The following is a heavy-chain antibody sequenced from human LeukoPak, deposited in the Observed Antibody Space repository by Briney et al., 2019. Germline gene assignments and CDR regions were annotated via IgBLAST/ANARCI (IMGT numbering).Heavy chain of an antibody. J-gene: IGHJ4*02. CDR1: GYTFTDYY. CDR3: ARGGPYYDSSSANYLNY. D-gene: IGHD3-22*01. Sequence: GASVKVSCKASGYTFTDYYMQWVRQAPGQGLEWMGWINPNSGGTHYVQRFQGWVTMTRDTSISTAYMELSRLTSDDTAVYYCARGGPYYDSSSANYLNYWGQGTLVTVSS. V-gene: IGHV1-2*04. CDR2: INPNSGGT.